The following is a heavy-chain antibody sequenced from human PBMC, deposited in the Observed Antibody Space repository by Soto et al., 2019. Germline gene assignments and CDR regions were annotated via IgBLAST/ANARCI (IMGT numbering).Heavy chain of an antibody. CDR3: AKDTHPVVVPPDYGGTNWFDP. CDR2: ISGSGGST. J-gene: IGHJ5*02. D-gene: IGHD2-15*01. V-gene: IGHV3-23*01. Sequence: LRLSCAASGFTFSSYAMSWVRQAPGKGLEWVSAISGSGGSTYYADSVKGRFTISRDNSKNTLYLQMNSLRAEDTAVYYCAKDTHPVVVPPDYGGTNWFDPWGQGTLVTVSS. CDR1: GFTFSSYA.